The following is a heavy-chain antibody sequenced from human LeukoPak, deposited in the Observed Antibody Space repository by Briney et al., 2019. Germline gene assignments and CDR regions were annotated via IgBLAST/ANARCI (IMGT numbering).Heavy chain of an antibody. CDR2: IIPIFGTA. CDR3: ARDLTYYYDSSGYCWDAFDI. Sequence: SVKVSCKASGGTFSSYAISWVRQAPGQGLEWMGGIIPIFGTANYAQKFQGRVTITADESTSTAYMELNSLRSEDTAVYYCARDLTYYYDSSGYCWDAFDIWGQGTMVTVSS. V-gene: IGHV1-69*01. CDR1: GGTFSSYA. D-gene: IGHD3-22*01. J-gene: IGHJ3*02.